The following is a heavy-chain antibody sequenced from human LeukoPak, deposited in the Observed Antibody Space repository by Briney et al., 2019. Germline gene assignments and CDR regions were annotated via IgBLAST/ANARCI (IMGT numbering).Heavy chain of an antibody. CDR3: ARGTRSRSYNWFDP. CDR1: GGPISSSSYY. V-gene: IGHV4-39*07. Sequence: SETLSLTCTVSGGPISSSSYYWGWIRQPPGTGLEWIGSIYYSGSTYYNPSLKSRVSISVDTSKNQFSLKLGSVTAADTAVYYCARGTRSRSYNWFDPWGQGTLVTVSS. J-gene: IGHJ5*02. D-gene: IGHD3/OR15-3a*01. CDR2: IYYSGST.